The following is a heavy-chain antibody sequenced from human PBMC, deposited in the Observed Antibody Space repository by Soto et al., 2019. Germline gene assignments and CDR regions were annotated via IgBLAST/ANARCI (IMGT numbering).Heavy chain of an antibody. J-gene: IGHJ4*02. Sequence: PGGSLRLSCAASGFTFNSYTMNWVRQAPGKGLEWVSSITSSGSYIYYADSVKGRFTISRDNAKNSLYLQMDSLRAEDTAVYYCAGRSGSSDYWGRGTLVTVSS. CDR2: ITSSGSYI. D-gene: IGHD3-10*01. V-gene: IGHV3-21*01. CDR1: GFTFNSYT. CDR3: AGRSGSSDY.